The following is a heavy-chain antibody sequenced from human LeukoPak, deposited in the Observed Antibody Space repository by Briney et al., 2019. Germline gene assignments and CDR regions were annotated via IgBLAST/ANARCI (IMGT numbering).Heavy chain of an antibody. CDR1: GYTFTGYY. V-gene: IGHV1-2*02. Sequence: ASVKVSCKASGYTFTGYYMHWVRQAPGQGLEWMGWINPNSGGTNYAQKFQGRVTMTRDTSISTAYMELSRLRSDDTAVYYCARVRCSSSSWSHTPYYFDYWGQGTLVTVSS. D-gene: IGHD6-13*01. CDR2: INPNSGGT. J-gene: IGHJ4*02. CDR3: ARVRCSSSSWSHTPYYFDY.